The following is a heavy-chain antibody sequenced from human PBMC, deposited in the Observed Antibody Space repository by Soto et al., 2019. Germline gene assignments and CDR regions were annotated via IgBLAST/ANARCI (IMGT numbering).Heavy chain of an antibody. Sequence: QVQLVESGGGWVQPGRSLRLSCAASGFTFSSYDMHWVRQAPGKGLEWLAVISIDGRHKFYGDSVRGPFTISRDDSKNTVYLQMHNLRAEDTAVYYCAKERRGGYPRGFDYWGQGTLVIVSS. J-gene: IGHJ4*02. V-gene: IGHV3-30*18. D-gene: IGHD3-22*01. CDR2: ISIDGRHK. CDR1: GFTFSSYD. CDR3: AKERRGGYPRGFDY.